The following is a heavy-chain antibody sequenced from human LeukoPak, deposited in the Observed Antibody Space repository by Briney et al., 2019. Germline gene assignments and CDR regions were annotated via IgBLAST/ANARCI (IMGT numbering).Heavy chain of an antibody. D-gene: IGHD6-13*01. V-gene: IGHV4-59*11. CDR2: IYYSGST. Sequence: SETLSLTCTVSGGSISSHYWSWIRQPPGKGLEWIGYIYYSGSTNYNPSLKSRVTISVDTSKNQFSLKLSSVTAADTAVYYCAREGIAEYYFDYWGQGTLVTVSS. CDR3: AREGIAEYYFDY. J-gene: IGHJ4*02. CDR1: GGSISSHY.